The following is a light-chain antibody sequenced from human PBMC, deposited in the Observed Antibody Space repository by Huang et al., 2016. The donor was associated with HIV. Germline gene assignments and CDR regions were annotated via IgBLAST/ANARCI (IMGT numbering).Light chain of an antibody. Sequence: EIVVTQSPLSLPVTPGQPASISCRSSQKLLHSDGHNLLDWYLQKPGQSPQLLLFMSSNRAPGVSDRFSGSGSDTDFTLEISRVEADDVGVYYCMQGLQTPPTFGQGTKLEI. CDR1: QKLLHSDGHNL. V-gene: IGKV2-28*01. CDR3: MQGLQTPPT. J-gene: IGKJ2*01. CDR2: MSS.